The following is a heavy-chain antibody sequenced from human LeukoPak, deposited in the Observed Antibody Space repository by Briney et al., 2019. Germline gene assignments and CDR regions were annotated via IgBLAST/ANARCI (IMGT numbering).Heavy chain of an antibody. J-gene: IGHJ4*02. CDR1: GYTFTDSY. CDR3: ARALLSSRTLGPGGYFDH. CDR2: VNPNTGGT. D-gene: IGHD2-15*01. Sequence: GASVKVSCKASGYTFTDSYIHWVRQAPGQGLEWMGWVNPNTGGTNYAPSFHGRVAMTRDTSISTAYMELGGLKSDDAAVYYCARALLSSRTLGPGGYFDHWGQGALVSVSS. V-gene: IGHV1-2*02.